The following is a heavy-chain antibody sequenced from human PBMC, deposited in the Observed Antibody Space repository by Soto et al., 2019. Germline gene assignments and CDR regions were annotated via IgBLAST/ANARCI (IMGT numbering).Heavy chain of an antibody. Sequence: TLASTFTVSGASITRYGYYWSWLRQHPVKGLEWIGHIYYSGNTYYDLSLGSRLNISVDTSKNQFSLRLTSVNAAATAVYYCARTVGSASPDHKYWGQATLDTVSS. D-gene: IGHD2-21*02. CDR1: GASITRYGYY. J-gene: IGHJ4*01. V-gene: IGHV4-31*03. CDR2: IYYSGNT. CDR3: ARTVGSASPDHKY.